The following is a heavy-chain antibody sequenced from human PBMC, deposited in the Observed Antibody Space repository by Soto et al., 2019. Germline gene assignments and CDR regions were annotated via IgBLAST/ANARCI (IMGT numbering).Heavy chain of an antibody. J-gene: IGHJ3*02. Sequence: QLHLVQSGAVVKKPGASVTVSCSASGYPVTAYYMHWVRQAPGRGLEWMGGINPATGAAKYTQTFQGRVTMNRDTSPSTGFMELSGLTSEDTAVFYWARGGGVGVAGSAAFDMWGQGTLVTVSS. CDR3: ARGGGVGVAGSAAFDM. CDR1: GYPVTAYY. V-gene: IGHV1-2*02. CDR2: INPATGAA. D-gene: IGHD3-3*01.